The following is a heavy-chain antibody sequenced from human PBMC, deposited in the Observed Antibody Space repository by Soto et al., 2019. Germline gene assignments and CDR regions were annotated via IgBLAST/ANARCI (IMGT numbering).Heavy chain of an antibody. Sequence: QVQLQESGPGLVEPSGTLSLTCGVSGGSMRNDDWWSWVRQTPGKGLEWIGEISHYGNTNYNPSLKSRVXXXMXXSKNQFSLKVRSLTAADTAMYYCARNGDCTSGICYVGWFDPWGQGTLVSVSS. CDR1: GGSMRNDDW. CDR3: ARNGDCTSGICYVGWFDP. D-gene: IGHD2-2*01. V-gene: IGHV4-4*02. CDR2: ISHYGNT. J-gene: IGHJ5*02.